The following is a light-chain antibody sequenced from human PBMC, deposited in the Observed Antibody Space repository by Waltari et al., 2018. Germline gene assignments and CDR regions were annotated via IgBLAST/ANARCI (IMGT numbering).Light chain of an antibody. J-gene: IGLJ3*02. CDR3: QAYDTILSGSV. Sequence: QFVLTQPPSLSGAPGQGVTISCTGSSSNIGAGYDVSWYQQLPGTAPKLLIYGNDIRPSGVPDRFSGSKSGTSASLAITGLQAEDEGDFYCQAYDTILSGSVFGGGTKVTVL. CDR1: SSNIGAGYD. V-gene: IGLV1-40*01. CDR2: GND.